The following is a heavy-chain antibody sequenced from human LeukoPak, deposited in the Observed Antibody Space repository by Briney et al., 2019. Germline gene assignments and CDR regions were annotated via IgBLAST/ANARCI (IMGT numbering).Heavy chain of an antibody. D-gene: IGHD2-2*01. V-gene: IGHV4-39*07. Sequence: PSQTLSLTCTVSGGSISSGSYYWSWIRQPPGKGLEWIGSIYYSGSTYYNPSLKSRVTISVDTSKNQFSLKLSSVTAADTAVYYCARVWPTVVVPAATGTPVVGVFDYWGQGTLVTVSS. J-gene: IGHJ4*02. CDR2: IYYSGST. CDR3: ARVWPTVVVPAATGTPVVGVFDY. CDR1: GGSISSGSYY.